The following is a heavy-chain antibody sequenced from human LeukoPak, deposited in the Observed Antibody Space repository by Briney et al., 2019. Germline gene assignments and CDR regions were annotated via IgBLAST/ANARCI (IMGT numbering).Heavy chain of an antibody. CDR1: GDSISSYH. J-gene: IGHJ4*02. CDR3: ATYTRHCSGGTCYSIDY. V-gene: IGHV4-59*08. D-gene: IGHD2-15*01. CDR2: MYYSGDS. Sequence: SETLSLTCTVSGDSISSYHWTWIRQSPGRGLEWIGYMYYSGDSNYNPSLKSRVTISLDTSNSQFSLKLSSVTAADTAIYYCATYTRHCSGGTCYSIDYWGQGTLVTVSS.